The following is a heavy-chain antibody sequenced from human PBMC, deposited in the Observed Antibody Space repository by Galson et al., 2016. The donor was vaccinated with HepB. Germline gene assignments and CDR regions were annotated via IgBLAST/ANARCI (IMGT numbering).Heavy chain of an antibody. CDR2: ISTSGRT. J-gene: IGHJ5*02. CDR1: GDSTSSGSYY. Sequence: LSLTCAVSGDSTSSGSYYWSWIRRPAGEGLEWIGHISTSGRTKYNPSLKDRVTISLDTSKNQLSLSLNSVTAADTAVYYCARGITPFLRFDPWGQGTLVTVSS. V-gene: IGHV4-61*09. CDR3: ARGITPFLRFDP.